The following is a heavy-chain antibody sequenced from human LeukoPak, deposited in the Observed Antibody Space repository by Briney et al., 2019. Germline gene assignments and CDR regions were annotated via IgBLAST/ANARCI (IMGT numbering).Heavy chain of an antibody. CDR3: AKDVKMFRGPMIMRHFDY. V-gene: IGHV3-23*01. D-gene: IGHD3-10*01. CDR1: GFTLSTYA. J-gene: IGHJ4*02. CDR2: TSSSDAGT. Sequence: GGSLRLSCAASGFTLSTYAMSWVRQTPGKGLEWVAATSSSDAGTYHADSVRGRFTISRDNSKNTLYLQMNSVRVEDTAVYFCAKDVKMFRGPMIMRHFDYWGQGSLVTVSS.